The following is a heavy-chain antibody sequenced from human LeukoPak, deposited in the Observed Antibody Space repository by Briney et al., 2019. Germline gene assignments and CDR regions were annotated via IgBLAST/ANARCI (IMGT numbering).Heavy chain of an antibody. D-gene: IGHD6-19*01. J-gene: IGHJ4*02. CDR3: ARILDSAWGEVGQ. CDR2: IRSDGSNK. V-gene: IGHV3-30*02. Sequence: GGSLRLSCAASGFTFSSYWMHWVRQAPGKGLEWMAFIRSDGSNKYYADSVMGRLTISRDNSKDTLYLQMNSLRGEEKAVYYCARILDSAWGEVGQWGQGTLVPVSS. CDR1: GFTFSSYW.